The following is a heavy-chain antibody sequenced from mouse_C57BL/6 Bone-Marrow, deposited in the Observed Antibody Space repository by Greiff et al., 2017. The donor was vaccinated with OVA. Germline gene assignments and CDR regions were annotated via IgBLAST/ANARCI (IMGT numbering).Heavy chain of an antibody. CDR1: GYAFSSYW. V-gene: IGHV1-80*01. Sequence: QVQLQQSGAELVKPGASVKISCKASGYAFSSYWMNWVKQRPGKGLEWIGQIYPGDGDTNYNGKFKGKATLTADKSSSTAYMQLSSLTSEDSAVYFCARWDYYASADLYFDDWGKGTTVTVSS. D-gene: IGHD1-1*01. CDR2: IYPGDGDT. J-gene: IGHJ1*03. CDR3: ARWDYYASADLYFDD.